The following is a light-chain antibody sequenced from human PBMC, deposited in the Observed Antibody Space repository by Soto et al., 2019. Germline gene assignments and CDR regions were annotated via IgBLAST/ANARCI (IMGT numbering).Light chain of an antibody. CDR3: QKYGSAPIT. Sequence: DIQMTQSPSSLSVSVGDRVTITCRASQGINNYLAWYQQRPGQVPKLLIYAAATLQSGVPSRFSGSGSGTDFTLTISSLRPEDVATYYCQKYGSAPITFGQGTRPEIK. J-gene: IGKJ5*01. CDR1: QGINNY. V-gene: IGKV1-27*01. CDR2: AAA.